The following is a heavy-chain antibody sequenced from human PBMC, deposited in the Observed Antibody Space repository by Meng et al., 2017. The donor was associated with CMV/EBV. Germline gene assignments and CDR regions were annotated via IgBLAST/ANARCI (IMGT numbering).Heavy chain of an antibody. J-gene: IGHJ4*02. Sequence: GEAGGWLGRPGGVLRRSCSASGLPISNYWMSWVRQAPGKGLEWVANIKNDGSERYYVDSVKGRFSISRDNADNSLYLQMNNLRAEDTAVYYCRLGHYSQDWGQGTLVTVSS. V-gene: IGHV3-7*02. CDR1: GLPISNYW. D-gene: IGHD4-17*01. CDR2: IKNDGSER. CDR3: RLGHYSQD.